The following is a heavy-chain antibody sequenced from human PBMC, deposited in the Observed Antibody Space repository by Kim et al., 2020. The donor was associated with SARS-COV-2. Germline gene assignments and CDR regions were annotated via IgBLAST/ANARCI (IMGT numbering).Heavy chain of an antibody. CDR2: INHSGST. V-gene: IGHV4-34*01. CDR1: GGSFSGYY. CDR3: ARGPGGVGATRIFDY. J-gene: IGHJ4*02. Sequence: SETLSLTCAVYGGSFSGYYWSWIRQPPGKGLEWIGEINHSGSTNYNPSLKSRVTISVDTSKNQVSLKLSSVTAADTAVYYCARGPGGVGATRIFDYWGQGTLVTVSS. D-gene: IGHD1-26*01.